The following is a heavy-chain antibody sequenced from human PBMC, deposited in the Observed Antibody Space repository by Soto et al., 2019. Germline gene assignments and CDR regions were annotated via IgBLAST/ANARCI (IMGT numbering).Heavy chain of an antibody. CDR3: AKDLEVLSARFES. J-gene: IGHJ4*02. D-gene: IGHD2-15*01. V-gene: IGHV3-23*01. CDR2: ISASVGRT. Sequence: PGGSLRLSCRASGFTFGNYAMAWVRKAPGKGLEWVSGISASVGRTYYADSAKGRFTISRDNSNNTLYLQMSSLRAEDTAVYYCAKDLEVLSARFESWGQGARVTVSS. CDR1: GFTFGNYA.